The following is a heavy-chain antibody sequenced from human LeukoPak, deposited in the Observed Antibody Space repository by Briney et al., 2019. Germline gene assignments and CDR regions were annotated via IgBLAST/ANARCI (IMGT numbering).Heavy chain of an antibody. CDR1: GYTFTGYY. J-gene: IGHJ6*02. CDR3: ATDATTVTHYYYYGMDV. Sequence: ASVKVSCKASGYTFTGYYMHWVRQAPGQGLEWMGWINPNSGGTNYAQKFQGRVTMTRDTSISTAYMELSRLRSDDTAVYYCATDATTVTHYYYYGMDVWGQGTTVTISS. V-gene: IGHV1-2*02. D-gene: IGHD4-17*01. CDR2: INPNSGGT.